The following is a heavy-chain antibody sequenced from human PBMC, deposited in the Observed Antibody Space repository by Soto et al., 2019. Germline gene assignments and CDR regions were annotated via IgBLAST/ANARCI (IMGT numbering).Heavy chain of an antibody. J-gene: IGHJ6*03. CDR1: GGSFSGYY. Sequence: QVQLQQWGAGLLKPSETLSLTCAVYGGSFSGYYWSWIRQPPGKGLEWIGEINHSGSTNYNPSLKSRVTISVHTSKIQCARKLSSVTGADTAVYYCARGSAYCSSTSCYSVPQVYYMDVWGKGTTVTVSS. CDR2: INHSGST. CDR3: ARGSAYCSSTSCYSVPQVYYMDV. V-gene: IGHV4-34*01. D-gene: IGHD2-2*01.